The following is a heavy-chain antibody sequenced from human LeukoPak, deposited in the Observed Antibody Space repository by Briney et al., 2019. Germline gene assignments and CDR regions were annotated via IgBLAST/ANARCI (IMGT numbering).Heavy chain of an antibody. Sequence: GGSLRLSCAASGFTSTNYAMNWVRQAPGKGLEWVSVLIGSSGSTDYADSVKGRFTISRDNAKNSLCLQMNSLRAEDTAVYYCAGYYYDSSGYSSHYYYYGMDVWGQGTTVTVSS. V-gene: IGHV3-23*01. CDR3: AGYYYDSSGYSSHYYYYGMDV. J-gene: IGHJ6*02. CDR1: GFTSTNYA. D-gene: IGHD3-22*01. CDR2: LIGSSGST.